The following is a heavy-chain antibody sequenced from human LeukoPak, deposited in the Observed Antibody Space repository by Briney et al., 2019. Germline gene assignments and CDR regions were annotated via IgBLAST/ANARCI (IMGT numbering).Heavy chain of an antibody. CDR1: GGSIINYY. D-gene: IGHD3-10*01. Sequence: TSETLSLTCTVSGGSIINYYWTWIRPPPGKGLEWIGYIYYSGSTNYNPSLKSRVSISVDRSKNQFSLKLSSVTAADTAVYYCASGNYYTSGSYYTNYYFGLDGWGQGTTVAVSS. V-gene: IGHV4-59*01. J-gene: IGHJ6*02. CDR3: ASGNYYTSGSYYTNYYFGLDG. CDR2: IYYSGST.